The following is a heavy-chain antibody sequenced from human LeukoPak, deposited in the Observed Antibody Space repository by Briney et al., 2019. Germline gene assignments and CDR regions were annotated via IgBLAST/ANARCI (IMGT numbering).Heavy chain of an antibody. J-gene: IGHJ4*02. V-gene: IGHV4-34*01. D-gene: IGHD2-2*01. Sequence: SETLSLTCAVYGGSLSGYYWSWIRQPPGKGLEWIGEINHSGSTNYNPSLKSRVTISVDTSKNQFSLKLSSVTAADTAVYYCARGVGEDIVVVPAASTFDYWGQGTLVTVSS. CDR2: INHSGST. CDR3: ARGVGEDIVVVPAASTFDY. CDR1: GGSLSGYY.